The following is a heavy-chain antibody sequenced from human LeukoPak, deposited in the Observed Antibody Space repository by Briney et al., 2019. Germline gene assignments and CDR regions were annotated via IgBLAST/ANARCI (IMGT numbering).Heavy chain of an antibody. J-gene: IGHJ4*02. CDR3: AREVSEGFDF. CDR2: IYAGGST. Sequence: GGSLRLSCAASGFTVSSNYMSWVRQAPGKGLEWVSVIYAGGSTYYADSVKGRFTISRDNSKNSLYLQMNSLRAEDTALYYCAREVSEGFDFWGQGTLVTVSS. V-gene: IGHV3-53*01. D-gene: IGHD3-22*01. CDR1: GFTVSSNY.